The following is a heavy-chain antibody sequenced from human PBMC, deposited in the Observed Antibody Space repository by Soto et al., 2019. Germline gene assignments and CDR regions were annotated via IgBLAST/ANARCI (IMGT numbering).Heavy chain of an antibody. J-gene: IGHJ5*02. V-gene: IGHV4-39*02. D-gene: IGHD1-26*01. CDR3: ATQEVGGSYVYTFDP. CDR2: IYYGRRT. Sequence: LETLSLTCTVSGGYISSSREYWGLIQQTTGKGLEWIGSIYYGRRTYYNPSLKSRGTISVGTSKKPFSLKLSSVTAADTAVYYCATQEVGGSYVYTFDPWGQGTLVTVSS. CDR1: GGYISSSREY.